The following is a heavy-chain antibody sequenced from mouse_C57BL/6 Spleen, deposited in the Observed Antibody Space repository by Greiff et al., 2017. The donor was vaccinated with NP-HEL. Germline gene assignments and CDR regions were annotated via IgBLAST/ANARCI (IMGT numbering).Heavy chain of an antibody. CDR1: GFTFSNYW. V-gene: IGHV6-3*01. CDR2: IRLKSDNYAT. Sequence: EVMLVESGGGLVQPGGSMKLSCVASGFTFSNYWMNWVRQSPEKGLEWVAQIRLKSDNYATHYAESVKGRFTISRDDSKSSVYLQMNNLRAEDTGIYYCTVYYYGSSYEDYWGQGTTLTVSS. J-gene: IGHJ2*01. D-gene: IGHD1-1*01. CDR3: TVYYYGSSYEDY.